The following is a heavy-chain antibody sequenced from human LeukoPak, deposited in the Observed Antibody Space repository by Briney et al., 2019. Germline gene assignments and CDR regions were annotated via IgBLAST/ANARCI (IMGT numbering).Heavy chain of an antibody. Sequence: SETLSLTCTVSGGSISSYYWNWIRQPPGKGLEWIGCISYSGTTNYNPSLKSRVTISVDTSKNQFSLKLSSVTAADTAVYYCARDRYYDSGSYYNWGQGTLVTVSS. CDR2: ISYSGTT. CDR1: GGSISSYY. J-gene: IGHJ4*02. CDR3: ARDRYYDSGSYYN. V-gene: IGHV4-59*01. D-gene: IGHD3-10*01.